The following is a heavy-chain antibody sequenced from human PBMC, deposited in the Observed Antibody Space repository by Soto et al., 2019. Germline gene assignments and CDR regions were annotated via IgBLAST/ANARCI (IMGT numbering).Heavy chain of an antibody. Sequence: SETLSLTCAVSGGSISSSNWWHWVRQPPGKGLECIGGIHHSGTTNYNPSLKSRVAISVDKSKNQFSPTRNSVTAADTAASYFARVRQYCSGTSCYLDPWGEGTLVTVSS. D-gene: IGHD2-2*01. CDR1: GGSISSSNW. CDR2: IHHSGTT. CDR3: ARVRQYCSGTSCYLDP. V-gene: IGHV4-4*02. J-gene: IGHJ5*02.